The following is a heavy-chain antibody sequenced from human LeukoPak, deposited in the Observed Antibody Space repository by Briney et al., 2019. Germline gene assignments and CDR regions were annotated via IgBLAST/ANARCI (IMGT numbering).Heavy chain of an antibody. D-gene: IGHD5-12*01. Sequence: SETLSLTCTVSGGSINSYYWSWIRQPPGKGLEYIGYIYYSGSTDYNPSLKSRVTISVDTSKNRFSLNLSSVTAADTAVYYCARHSGRLGLFDYWGQGTLVTVSS. V-gene: IGHV4-59*08. CDR2: IYYSGST. CDR3: ARHSGRLGLFDY. CDR1: GGSINSYY. J-gene: IGHJ4*02.